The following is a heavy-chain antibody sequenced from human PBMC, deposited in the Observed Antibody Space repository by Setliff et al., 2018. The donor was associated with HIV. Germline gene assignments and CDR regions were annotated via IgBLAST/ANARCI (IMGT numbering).Heavy chain of an antibody. CDR3: VKDRRYSSGPQSYFDN. CDR1: GFTFSSYS. V-gene: IGHV3-48*01. J-gene: IGHJ4*02. D-gene: IGHD6-19*01. CDR2: ISSSSSTI. Sequence: GGSLRLSCAASGFTFSSYSMNWVRQAPGKGLEWVSYISSSSSTIYYADSVKGRFTISRDNAKNSLYLQMNRLIAEDTAVYYCVKDRRYSSGPQSYFDNWGQGTLVTVSS.